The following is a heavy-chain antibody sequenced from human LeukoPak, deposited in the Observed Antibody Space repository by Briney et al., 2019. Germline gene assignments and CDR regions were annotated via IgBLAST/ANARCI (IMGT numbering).Heavy chain of an antibody. CDR1: GYSFTDYF. V-gene: IGHV1-2*06. J-gene: IGHJ4*02. D-gene: IGHD3-22*01. Sequence: GASVKVSCKASGYSFTDYFIHWVRQAPGQGLEWMGRLYPNSGVTNYAQKFQGGVTMTRDTSISTVYMELSRLRPDDTAVYYCARGGTYSYDNGLDYWGQGTLVTVSS. CDR3: ARGGTYSYDNGLDY. CDR2: LYPNSGVT.